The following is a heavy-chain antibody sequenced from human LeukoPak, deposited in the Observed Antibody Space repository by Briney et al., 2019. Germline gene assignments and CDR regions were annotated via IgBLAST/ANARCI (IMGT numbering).Heavy chain of an antibody. J-gene: IGHJ4*02. CDR2: IKSKTVGGIR. CDR3: ARDLRYGRNSRPVLAWDY. CDR1: GFTFSNAW. D-gene: IGHD4-23*01. Sequence: GGPLRLSCAASGFTFSNAWMSWVRQAPGKGLEWVGRIKSKTVGGIRDYAEPVEGRFTISSDDSKNTLYLQMNSLKTEDTAVYYCARDLRYGRNSRPVLAWDYWGQGTLVTVSS. V-gene: IGHV3-15*01.